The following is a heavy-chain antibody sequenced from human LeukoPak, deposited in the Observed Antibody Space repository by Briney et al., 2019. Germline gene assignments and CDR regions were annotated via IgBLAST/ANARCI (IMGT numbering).Heavy chain of an antibody. CDR3: ARERRGYSYRPAFDI. CDR1: GGSISSGGYY. CDR2: IYYSGST. J-gene: IGHJ3*02. V-gene: IGHV4-31*03. Sequence: PSETLSLTCTVSGGSISSGGYYWSWIRQHPGKGLEWIGYIYYSGSTYYNPSLKSRVTISVDTSKNQFSLKLSSVTAADTAVYYCARERRGYSYRPAFDIWGQGTMVTVSS. D-gene: IGHD5-18*01.